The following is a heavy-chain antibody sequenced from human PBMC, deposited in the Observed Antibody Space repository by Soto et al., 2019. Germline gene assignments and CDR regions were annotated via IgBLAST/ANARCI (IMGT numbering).Heavy chain of an antibody. V-gene: IGHV1-3*01. CDR3: ARVLLGSGTYYNTFDF. Sequence: ASVKVSCKASGYTFTTYAIHWVRQAPGQTLEWMGWINAGNGNPKYSQKFQGRVTITRDTSASTAYMELSSLSSEDTAVYFCARVLLGSGTYYNTFDFWGQGTLVTVSS. CDR1: GYTFTTYA. J-gene: IGHJ4*02. D-gene: IGHD3-10*01. CDR2: INAGNGNP.